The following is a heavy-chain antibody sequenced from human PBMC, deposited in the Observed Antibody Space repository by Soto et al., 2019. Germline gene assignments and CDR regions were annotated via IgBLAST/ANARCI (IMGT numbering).Heavy chain of an antibody. J-gene: IGHJ6*02. V-gene: IGHV1-18*01. D-gene: IGHD3-22*01. CDR2: ISAYNGNT. CDR1: GYTFTNYG. Sequence: QVQLVQSGAEVKKPGASVKVSCKASGYTFTNYGISWVRQAPGQGLEWMGWISAYNGNTNYAQKLQGRVTMTTDTSTSPAYMELRSLRSDDTAMYYCASHYDSSGLRGKYGMDVWGQGTTVTVSS. CDR3: ASHYDSSGLRGKYGMDV.